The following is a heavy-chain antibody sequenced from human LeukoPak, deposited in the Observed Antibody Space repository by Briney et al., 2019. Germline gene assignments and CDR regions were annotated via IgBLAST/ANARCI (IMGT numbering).Heavy chain of an antibody. CDR2: IYTSGST. V-gene: IGHV4-61*02. CDR1: GGSISSGSYY. CDR3: ARLPFSVSSLPLDY. J-gene: IGHJ4*02. D-gene: IGHD2-2*01. Sequence: SETLSLTCTVSGGSISSGSYYWSWIRQPAGRGLELIGRIYTSGSTNYNPSLKRRVTISVDTTKNQFFLNLSSVTAADTAVYYCARLPFSVSSLPLDYWGQGTLVTVSS.